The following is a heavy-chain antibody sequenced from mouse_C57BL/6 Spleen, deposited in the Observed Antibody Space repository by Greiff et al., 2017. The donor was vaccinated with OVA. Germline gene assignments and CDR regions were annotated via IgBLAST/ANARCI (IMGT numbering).Heavy chain of an antibody. CDR2: IDPETGGT. V-gene: IGHV1-15*01. CDR3: TRKDMVTTGDY. D-gene: IGHD2-2*01. Sequence: QVQLKESGAELVRPGASVTLSCKASGYTFTDYEMHWVKQTPVHGLEWIGAIDPETGGTAYNQKFKGKAILTADKSSSTAYMELRSLTSEDSAVYYCTRKDMVTTGDYWGQGTTLTVSS. CDR1: GYTFTDYE. J-gene: IGHJ2*01.